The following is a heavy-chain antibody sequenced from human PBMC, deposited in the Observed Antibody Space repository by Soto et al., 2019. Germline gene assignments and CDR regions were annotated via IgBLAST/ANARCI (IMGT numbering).Heavy chain of an antibody. D-gene: IGHD6-13*01. Sequence: GGSLRLSCTASGFTFNQYGMHWVRQAPGKGLEWVSVISYDGSSQFYADSVKGRFTVSRDNSKNTLFLQINSLRPGDTAVYYCAKGSQMAAVLDHWGQGTLVTVSS. CDR3: AKGSQMAAVLDH. J-gene: IGHJ4*02. V-gene: IGHV3-30*18. CDR1: GFTFNQYG. CDR2: ISYDGSSQ.